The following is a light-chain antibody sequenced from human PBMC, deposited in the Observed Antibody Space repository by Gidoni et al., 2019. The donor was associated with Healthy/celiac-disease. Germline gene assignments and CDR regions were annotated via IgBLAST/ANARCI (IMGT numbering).Light chain of an antibody. CDR2: AES. J-gene: IGKJ1*01. CDR3: LQDYNYPWT. CDR1: QVSRND. V-gene: IGKV1-6*01. Sequence: ALQMTQSPSSLSASVGESVTITCRSSQVSRNDLGWYQHKPGKAPKLLIYAESSLQSGVPSRFSGSGHVTDFTLTISSLQPEDFATYYCLQDYNYPWTFGQGTRVEIK.